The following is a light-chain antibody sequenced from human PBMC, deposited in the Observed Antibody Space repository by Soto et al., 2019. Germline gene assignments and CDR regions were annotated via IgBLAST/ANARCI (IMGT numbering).Light chain of an antibody. CDR2: GVS. CDR1: SSDVGGYNY. Sequence: QSALTQPRSASGSPGQSVTISCTGTSSDVGGYNYVSWYQQHPGKAPKLMIYGVSKRPSGVPDRFSGSKSGNTASLTVSGLQAEDEADYYCSSYAGSNNYVFGIGTKVTVL. V-gene: IGLV2-8*01. J-gene: IGLJ1*01. CDR3: SSYAGSNNYV.